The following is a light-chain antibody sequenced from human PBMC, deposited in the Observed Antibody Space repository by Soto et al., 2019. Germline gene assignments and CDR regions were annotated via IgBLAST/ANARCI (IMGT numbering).Light chain of an antibody. V-gene: IGKV3-20*01. Sequence: EIVLTQSPGTLSLSPGDRATLSCSASQSVSSNYLAWYQQKPGQAPRLLIYGASSRATGIPDRFSGSGSGTDFTLTISRLEPADFAVYYCQQYDSSPRTFGQGTKVDIK. CDR2: GAS. CDR3: QQYDSSPRT. CDR1: QSVSSNY. J-gene: IGKJ1*01.